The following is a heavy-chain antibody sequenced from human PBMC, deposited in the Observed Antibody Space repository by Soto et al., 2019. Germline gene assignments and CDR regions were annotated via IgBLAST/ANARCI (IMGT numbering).Heavy chain of an antibody. Sequence: SETLSLTCTVSGGSISSSSYYWGWIRQPPGKGLEWIGSIYYSGSTYYNPSLKSRVTISVDTSKNQFSLKLSSVTAADTAVYYCARRPARRELLIRDYWGQGTLVTVSS. J-gene: IGHJ4*02. D-gene: IGHD1-26*01. CDR2: IYYSGST. CDR1: GGSISSSSYY. CDR3: ARRPARRELLIRDY. V-gene: IGHV4-39*01.